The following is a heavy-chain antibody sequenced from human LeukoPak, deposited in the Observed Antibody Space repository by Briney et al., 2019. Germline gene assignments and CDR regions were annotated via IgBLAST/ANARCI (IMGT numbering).Heavy chain of an antibody. Sequence: GGPLRLSCVPSGFTFTSYWMTWVRQAPGKGLEWVANIKQDGSEKYYVDSVKGRFTISRDNAKNSLYLQMNSLRAEDTAVYYCARDLYGSGSYDYWGQGTLVTVSS. CDR3: ARDLYGSGSYDY. D-gene: IGHD3-10*01. CDR2: IKQDGSEK. J-gene: IGHJ4*02. CDR1: GFTFTSYW. V-gene: IGHV3-7*04.